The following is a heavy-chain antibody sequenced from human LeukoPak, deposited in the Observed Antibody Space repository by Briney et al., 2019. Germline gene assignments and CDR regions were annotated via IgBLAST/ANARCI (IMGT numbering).Heavy chain of an antibody. Sequence: GGSLRLSCVASRFSLSNFWMIWVRQAPGKGLEWVAHINEDGSEKNYVDSVKGRFTISRDNAKNSLYLQMNSLRAEDTAVYYCVRDRSRTTVTRFDSWGQGTLVTVSS. CDR1: RFSLSNFW. D-gene: IGHD4-17*01. CDR2: INEDGSEK. J-gene: IGHJ4*02. CDR3: VRDRSRTTVTRFDS. V-gene: IGHV3-7*01.